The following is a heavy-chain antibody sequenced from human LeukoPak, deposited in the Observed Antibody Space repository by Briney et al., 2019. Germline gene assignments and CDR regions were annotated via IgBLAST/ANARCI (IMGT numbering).Heavy chain of an antibody. CDR1: GYTFTRYD. CDR3: ARGRYYYDSSGSGDVVDY. D-gene: IGHD3-22*01. Sequence: ASVKVSFKASGYTFTRYDINWVRQATGQGLEWMGWMNPNSGNTGYAQKFQGRVTMTRNTSISTAYMELSSLRSEDTAVYYCARGRYYYDSSGSGDVVDYWGQGTLVTVSS. V-gene: IGHV1-8*01. CDR2: MNPNSGNT. J-gene: IGHJ4*02.